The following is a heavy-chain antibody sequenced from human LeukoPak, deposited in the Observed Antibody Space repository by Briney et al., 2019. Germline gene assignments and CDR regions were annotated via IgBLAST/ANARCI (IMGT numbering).Heavy chain of an antibody. Sequence: ASVKVSCKTSGGTFSSYAISWVRQAPGQGLEWMGGIIPIFGTANYAQKFQGRVTITADESTSTAYMEPSSLRSEDTAVYYCARGNYDFWSGYYTGSWFDPWGQGTLVTVSS. J-gene: IGHJ5*02. D-gene: IGHD3-3*01. CDR2: IIPIFGTA. CDR3: ARGNYDFWSGYYTGSWFDP. CDR1: GGTFSSYA. V-gene: IGHV1-69*13.